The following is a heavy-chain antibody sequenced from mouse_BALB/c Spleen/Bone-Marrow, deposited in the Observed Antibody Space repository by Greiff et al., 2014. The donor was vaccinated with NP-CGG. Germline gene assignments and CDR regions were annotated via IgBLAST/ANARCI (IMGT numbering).Heavy chain of an antibody. CDR1: GYTFTSYW. D-gene: IGHD3-1*01. J-gene: IGHJ2*01. CDR3: TRSGDEDYFDY. CDR2: IYPGSGST. V-gene: IGHV1S22*01. Sequence: LQQSGSELVRPGASVKLSCKASGYTFTSYWTHWVKQRHGQGLEWIGNIYPGSGSTNYDEKFKSKGTLTVDTSSSTAYMHLSSLTSEDSAVYYCTRSGDEDYFDYWGQGTILTVPS.